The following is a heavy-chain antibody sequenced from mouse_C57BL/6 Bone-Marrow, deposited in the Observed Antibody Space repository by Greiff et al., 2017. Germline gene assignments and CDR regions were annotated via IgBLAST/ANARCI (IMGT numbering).Heavy chain of an antibody. J-gene: IGHJ4*01. Sequence: EVMLVESGGDLVKPGGSLKLSCAASGFTFSSYGMSWVRQTPDKRLEWVATISSGGSYTYYPDSVKGRFTISRDNAKNNLYLQMSSLKSEDTAMYYCARHDLITDYYAMDYWGQGTSVTVSS. CDR1: GFTFSSYG. D-gene: IGHD2-4*01. CDR2: ISSGGSYT. V-gene: IGHV5-6*01. CDR3: ARHDLITDYYAMDY.